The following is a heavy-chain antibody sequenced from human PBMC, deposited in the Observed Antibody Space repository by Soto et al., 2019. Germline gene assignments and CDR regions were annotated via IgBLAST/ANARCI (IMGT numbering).Heavy chain of an antibody. CDR1: GGSISSYY. J-gene: IGHJ6*02. Sequence: QVQLQESGPGLVKPSETMSLSCTVSGGSISSYYWGWFRQSPGKRMERIGYVHHSWGSSYNPSLQSRVAISLDTSKSQFSLKVTSVTATDTAVYYCARQGFGPLHGLVDVWGQGTTVTVSS. D-gene: IGHD3-10*01. CDR3: ARQGFGPLHGLVDV. V-gene: IGHV4-59*08. CDR2: VHHSWGS.